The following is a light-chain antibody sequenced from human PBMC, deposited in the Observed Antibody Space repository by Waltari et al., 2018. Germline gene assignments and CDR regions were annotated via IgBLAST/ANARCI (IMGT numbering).Light chain of an antibody. CDR2: AAS. Sequence: DIHMTQSPSFVSASVGDRVTITCRASQDVTSWLTWYQQKPGSAPKMLIYAASRLQSGVPTRFIGWGYLTNFTLTIDTLQPDDFATYYCQQAESFPQFTFGGGT. J-gene: IGKJ4*01. V-gene: IGKV1-12*01. CDR1: QDVTSW. CDR3: QQAESFPQFT.